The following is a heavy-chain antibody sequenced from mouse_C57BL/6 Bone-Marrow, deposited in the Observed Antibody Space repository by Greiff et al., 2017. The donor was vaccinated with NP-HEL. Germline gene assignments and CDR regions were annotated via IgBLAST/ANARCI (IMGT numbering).Heavy chain of an antibody. CDR2: IDPETGGT. CDR1: GYTFTDYE. Sequence: QVQLQQSGAELVRPGASVTLSCKASGYTFTDYEMHWVKQTPVHGLEWIGAIDPETGGTAYNQKFKGKAILTADKSSSTAYMELRSLTSEDSAGYYCTRWGYIYAMDYWCQGTSVTVSS. J-gene: IGHJ4*01. CDR3: TRWGYIYAMDY. V-gene: IGHV1-15*01. D-gene: IGHD2-2*01.